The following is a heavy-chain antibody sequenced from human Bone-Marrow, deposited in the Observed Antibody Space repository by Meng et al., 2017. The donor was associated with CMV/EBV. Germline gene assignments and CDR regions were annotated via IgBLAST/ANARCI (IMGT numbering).Heavy chain of an antibody. CDR1: GFTFSSYA. J-gene: IGHJ6*02. CDR2: ISYDGSNK. D-gene: IGHD3-22*01. V-gene: IGHV3-30-3*01. Sequence: GESLKISCAASGFTFSSYAMHWVRQAPGKGLEWVAVISYDGSNKYYADSVKGRFTISRDNSKNTLYLQMNSLRAEDTAVYYCARASHYYDSSGYEEGSYGMDVWGQGTTVTVSS. CDR3: ARASHYYDSSGYEEGSYGMDV.